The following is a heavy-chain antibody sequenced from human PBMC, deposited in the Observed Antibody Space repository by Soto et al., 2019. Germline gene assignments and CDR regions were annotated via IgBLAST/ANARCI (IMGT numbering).Heavy chain of an antibody. Sequence: SETLSLTCVVYGGSFSGYIWSWIRQPPGKGLQWIGQINHSGSTNYNPSLKSRITINPDTSKNQFSLQLNSVTPEDTAVYYCARAYCSGGSCWAWSNWFDPWGQGTLVTVSS. D-gene: IGHD2-15*01. CDR1: GGSFSGYI. CDR3: ARAYCSGGSCWAWSNWFDP. CDR2: INHSGST. J-gene: IGHJ5*02. V-gene: IGHV4-34*01.